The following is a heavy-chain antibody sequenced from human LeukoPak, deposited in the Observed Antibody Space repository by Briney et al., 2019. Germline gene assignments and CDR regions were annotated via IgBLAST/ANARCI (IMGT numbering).Heavy chain of an antibody. CDR1: GFTFSSYW. CDR3: AKGTGRSSSIAASGT. J-gene: IGHJ4*02. V-gene: IGHV3-23*01. CDR2: ISGSGGST. Sequence: GGSLRLSCAASGFTFSSYWMSWVRQAPGKGLEWVSTISGSGGSTYYADSVKGRFTISRDNSKNTLYLQVNSLRAEDTAVYYCAKGTGRSSSIAASGTWGQGTLVTVSS. D-gene: IGHD6-13*01.